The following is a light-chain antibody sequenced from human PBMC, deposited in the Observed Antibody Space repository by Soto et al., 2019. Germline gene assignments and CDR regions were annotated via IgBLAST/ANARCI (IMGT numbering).Light chain of an antibody. CDR3: SSDTSTSTLRL. CDR1: SSDVGGYNY. V-gene: IGLV2-14*03. Sequence: QSALTQPASVSGSPGQSITISCRGTSSDVGGYNYVCWYQIHPGEAPKLIIYDVSNRPSGASNRFSGSKSGNTASLTISGLHAEDEDDYFCSSDTSTSTLRLFGGGTKLTVL. CDR2: DVS. J-gene: IGLJ2*01.